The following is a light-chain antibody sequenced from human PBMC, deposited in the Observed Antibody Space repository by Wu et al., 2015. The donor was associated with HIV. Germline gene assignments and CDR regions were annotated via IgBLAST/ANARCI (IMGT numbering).Light chain of an antibody. CDR3: QQYGGSPPT. V-gene: IGKV3-20*01. Sequence: EILLTQSPGTLSLSPGERATLSCRASQSVSSAYLGWYQQKPGQAPRLLIYGASSRATGIPDRFSGSGSGTDFTLTISRLEPEDLAVFYCQQYGGSPPTFGQGTKVEIK. CDR1: QSVSSAY. CDR2: GAS. J-gene: IGKJ1*01.